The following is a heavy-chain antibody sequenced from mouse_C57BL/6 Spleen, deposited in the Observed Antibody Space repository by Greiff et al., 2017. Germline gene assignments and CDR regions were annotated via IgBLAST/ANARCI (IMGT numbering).Heavy chain of an antibody. CDR2: INPNYGTT. CDR1: GYSFTDYN. D-gene: IGHD1-1*01. V-gene: IGHV1-39*01. Sequence: VQLQQSGPELVKPGASVKISCKASGYSFTDYNMNWVKQSNGKSLEWIGVINPNYGTTSYNQKFKGKATLTVDQSSRTAYMQLNSLTSEDSAVYYCARTTTVVPHWYFDVWGTGTTVTVSS. J-gene: IGHJ1*03. CDR3: ARTTTVVPHWYFDV.